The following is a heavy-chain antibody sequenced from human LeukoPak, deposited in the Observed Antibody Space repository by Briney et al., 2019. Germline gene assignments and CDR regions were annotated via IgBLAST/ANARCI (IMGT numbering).Heavy chain of an antibody. J-gene: IGHJ4*02. CDR3: ARLKEGTPGRAKITAPRGWAAAGRPTYYFDY. V-gene: IGHV4-34*01. CDR1: GGSFSGHY. CDR2: INHSGST. D-gene: IGHD6-13*01. Sequence: SETLSLTCAVYGGSFSGHYWSWIRQPPGKGLEWIGEINHSGSTNYNPSLKSRVTISVDTSKNQFSLKLSSVTAADTAVYYCARLKEGTPGRAKITAPRGWAAAGRPTYYFDYWGQGTLVTVSS.